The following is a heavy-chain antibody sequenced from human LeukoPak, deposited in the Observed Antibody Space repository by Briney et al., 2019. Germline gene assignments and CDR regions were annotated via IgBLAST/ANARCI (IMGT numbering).Heavy chain of an antibody. CDR2: ISSSNSYI. D-gene: IGHD5-12*01. J-gene: IGHJ5*02. V-gene: IGHV3-21*01. CDR3: ARLPDYFDP. CDR1: GFTFSSYN. Sequence: GGSLRLSCAASGFTFSSYNMNWVRQAPGKGLEWVSSISSSNSYIYYADSVKGRFTISRDNAKSSLYLQMNSLRAEDTAVYYCARLPDYFDPWGQGTLVTVSS.